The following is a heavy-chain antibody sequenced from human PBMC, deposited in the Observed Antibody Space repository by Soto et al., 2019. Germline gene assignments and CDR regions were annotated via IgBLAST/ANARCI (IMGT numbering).Heavy chain of an antibody. CDR1: GGSISSSSYY. CDR3: ARQSMRIAAAGRGGFDP. J-gene: IGHJ5*02. Sequence: QLLESGPGLVKPSETLSLTCTVSGGSISSSSYYWGWIRQPPGKGLEWIGSIYYSGSTYYNPSLKSRVTISVDTSKNQFSLKLSSVTAADTAVYYCARQSMRIAAAGRGGFDPWGQGTLVTVSS. V-gene: IGHV4-39*01. CDR2: IYYSGST. D-gene: IGHD6-13*01.